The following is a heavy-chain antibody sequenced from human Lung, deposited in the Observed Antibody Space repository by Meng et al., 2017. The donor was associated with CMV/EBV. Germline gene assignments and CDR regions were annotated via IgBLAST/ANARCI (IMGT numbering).Heavy chain of an antibody. CDR2: SYSGGST. CDR1: EFTVSSNY. CDR3: ARNNCSSTSCYSLYYYGMDV. J-gene: IGHJ6*02. Sequence: SCAASEFTVSSNYMSWVRQAPGKGLEWVSVSYSGGSTYYADYVKGRFTITRDNSKNTLYLQLNRLRAEDTAVYYCARNNCSSTSCYSLYYYGMDVWXQGTTVTVSS. V-gene: IGHV3-53*01. D-gene: IGHD2-2*01.